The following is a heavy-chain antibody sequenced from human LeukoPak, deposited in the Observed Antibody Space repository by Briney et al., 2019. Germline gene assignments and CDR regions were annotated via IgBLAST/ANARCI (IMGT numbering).Heavy chain of an antibody. J-gene: IGHJ4*02. CDR3: ARGGGYDHSDY. D-gene: IGHD3-22*01. Sequence: PSQTLSLTCTVSGGSISSGSYYWSWIRQPAGKGLEWIGRIYTSGSTNYNPSLKSRVTISVDTSKNQFSLKLSSVTAADTAVYYCARGGGYDHSDYWGQGTLVTVSS. CDR1: GGSISSGSYY. V-gene: IGHV4-61*02. CDR2: IYTSGST.